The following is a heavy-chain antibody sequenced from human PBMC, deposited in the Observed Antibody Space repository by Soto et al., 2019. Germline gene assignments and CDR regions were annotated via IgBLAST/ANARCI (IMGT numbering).Heavy chain of an antibody. J-gene: IGHJ3*02. CDR3: ERDGSGGYDYDAFDI. CDR2: TYYRSKWYN. Sequence: ARTCASPGAVVGRNSAVGVWIRQSPAGGLEWLGRTYYRSKWYNYYALSVKSRITINPDTSKNQFSLQLNSVTPEDTAVYYCERDGSGGYDYDAFDIWGQGTMVTVSS. CDR1: GAVVGRNSAV. V-gene: IGHV6-1*01. D-gene: IGHD5-12*01.